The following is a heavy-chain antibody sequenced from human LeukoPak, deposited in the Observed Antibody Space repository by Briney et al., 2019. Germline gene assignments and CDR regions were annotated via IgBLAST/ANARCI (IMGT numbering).Heavy chain of an antibody. D-gene: IGHD3-16*01. CDR3: AREGNPRPRGGLFDP. Sequence: SETLTLTCTVSGGSISSYYWSWIRQPAGKGLEWIGRIYTSGSTNYNPSLKSRVTMSVDTSKNQFSLKLSSVTAADTAVYYCAREGNPRPRGGLFDPWGQGTLVTVSS. CDR1: GGSISSYY. J-gene: IGHJ5*02. V-gene: IGHV4-4*07. CDR2: IYTSGST.